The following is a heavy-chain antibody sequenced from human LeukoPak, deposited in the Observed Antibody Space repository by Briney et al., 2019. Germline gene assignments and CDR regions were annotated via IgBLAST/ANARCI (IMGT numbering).Heavy chain of an antibody. D-gene: IGHD5-24*01. CDR2: SSGSGGSS. J-gene: IGHJ4*02. CDR1: GFTFSSYA. Sequence: GGSLRLSCAASGFTFSSYAMSWVRQAPGKEQERVSASSGSGGSSYYADSVKGRFTISRDNSKNTLYLQMNSLRAEDTAVYYCAKDRLRWLLRSLDYWGQGTLVTVSS. CDR3: AKDRLRWLLRSLDY. V-gene: IGHV3-23*01.